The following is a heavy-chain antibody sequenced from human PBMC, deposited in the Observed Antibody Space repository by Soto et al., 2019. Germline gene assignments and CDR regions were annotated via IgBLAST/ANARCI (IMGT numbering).Heavy chain of an antibody. CDR2: IIPIFGTA. V-gene: IGHV1-69*13. Sequence: SVKVSCKASGGTFSSYAISWVRQAPGQGLEWMGGIIPIFGTANYAQKFQGRVTITADESTSTAYMELSSLRSEDTAVYYCARDKHLDDYVWGSYAGMDVWGQGTTVTVSS. J-gene: IGHJ6*02. D-gene: IGHD3-16*01. CDR1: GGTFSSYA. CDR3: ARDKHLDDYVWGSYAGMDV.